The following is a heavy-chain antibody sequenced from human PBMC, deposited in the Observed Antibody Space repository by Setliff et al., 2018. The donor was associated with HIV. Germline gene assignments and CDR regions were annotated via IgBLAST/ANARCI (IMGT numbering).Heavy chain of an antibody. Sequence: GGSLRLSCAASGFTFSDYYMSWIRQAPGKGLEWVSYISSSGGTRYYADSVKGRFTIPRDNSKNSLYLQMNSLRTEDTALYYCVKNIGGYSSSSVFDYWGQGTLVTVSS. CDR3: VKNIGGYSSSSVFDY. CDR1: GFTFSDYY. D-gene: IGHD6-6*01. V-gene: IGHV3-11*01. J-gene: IGHJ4*02. CDR2: ISSSGGTR.